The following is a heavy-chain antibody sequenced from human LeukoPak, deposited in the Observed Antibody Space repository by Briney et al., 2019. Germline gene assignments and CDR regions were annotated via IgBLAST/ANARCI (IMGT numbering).Heavy chain of an antibody. CDR2: ISTSSSYI. Sequence: PGGSLRLSCGASGFTFSGYSMNWVRQAPGKGLEWVSSISTSSSYIYYADSVKGRFTISRDNAKKSLYLQMNSLRAEDTAVYYCARDRPTLTGYYPFDYWGQGTLVTVSS. CDR3: ARDRPTLTGYYPFDY. V-gene: IGHV3-21*01. D-gene: IGHD3-9*01. CDR1: GFTFSGYS. J-gene: IGHJ4*02.